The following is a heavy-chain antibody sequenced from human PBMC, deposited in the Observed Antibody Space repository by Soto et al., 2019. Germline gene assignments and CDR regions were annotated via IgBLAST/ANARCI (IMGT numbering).Heavy chain of an antibody. V-gene: IGHV3-48*03. CDR3: ARDGRYDALDI. Sequence: GGSLRLSCAASGFTFSSYEMNWVRQAPGKGLEWVSYISSSGSTIYYADSVKGRFTISRDNAKNSLYLQMNSLRAEDTAVYYCARDGRYDALDIWGQGTMVTVSS. J-gene: IGHJ3*02. D-gene: IGHD3-9*01. CDR1: GFTFSSYE. CDR2: ISSSGSTI.